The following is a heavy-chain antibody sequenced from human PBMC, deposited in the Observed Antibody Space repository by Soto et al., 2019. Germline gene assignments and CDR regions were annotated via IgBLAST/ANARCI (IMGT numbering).Heavy chain of an antibody. D-gene: IGHD4-17*01. V-gene: IGHV1-69*02. Sequence: QVQLVQSGAEVKKPGSLVKVSCKASGGTFSSYTISWVRQAPRQGLEWMGRIIPILGIANYAQKFQGRVTITADKSTSTAYMELSSLRSEDTAVYYCARVKVTTIPHAFDIWGQGTMVTVSS. J-gene: IGHJ3*02. CDR1: GGTFSSYT. CDR2: IIPILGIA. CDR3: ARVKVTTIPHAFDI.